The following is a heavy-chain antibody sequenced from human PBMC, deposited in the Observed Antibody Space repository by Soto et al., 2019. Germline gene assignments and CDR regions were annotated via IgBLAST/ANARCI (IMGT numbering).Heavy chain of an antibody. V-gene: IGHV1-18*01. CDR2: ISAYNGNT. CDR3: ARDWKQQLVRDYYYGMDV. J-gene: IGHJ6*02. D-gene: IGHD6-13*01. Sequence: RASVKVSCKASGYTFTSYGISWVRQAPGQGLEWMGWISAYNGNTNYAQKLQGRVTMTTDTSTSTAYMELRSLRSEDTAVYYCARDWKQQLVRDYYYGMDVWGQGTTVTVSS. CDR1: GYTFTSYG.